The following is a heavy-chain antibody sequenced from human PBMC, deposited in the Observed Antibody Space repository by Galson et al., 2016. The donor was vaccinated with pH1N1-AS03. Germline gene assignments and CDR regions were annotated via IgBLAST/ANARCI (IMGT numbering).Heavy chain of an antibody. J-gene: IGHJ3*02. V-gene: IGHV4-39*01. CDR1: GDSISSSRFY. CDR3: ARPLAVTDAFDI. CDR2: IYYSGTT. D-gene: IGHD2-21*02. Sequence: VSGDSISSSRFYWGWIRQPPGKGLEWIGSIYYSGTTYYTSSLKSRVTISVDTSKNEFSLRLTSVTAADTAVYYCARPLAVTDAFDIWGQGTMVTIS.